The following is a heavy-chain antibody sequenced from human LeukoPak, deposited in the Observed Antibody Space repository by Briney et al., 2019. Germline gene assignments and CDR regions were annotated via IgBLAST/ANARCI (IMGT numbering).Heavy chain of an antibody. J-gene: IGHJ3*02. Sequence: GGSLRLSCAASEFTFSSYWMRWVRQAPGKGLEWVANIKEDGSEKNYVDSVKGRFAISRDNVKNSMYLQMNSLRAEDTAVYYCAREGFAAASDIWGQGTMVTVSS. D-gene: IGHD2-15*01. CDR2: IKEDGSEK. CDR1: EFTFSSYW. V-gene: IGHV3-7*01. CDR3: AREGFAAASDI.